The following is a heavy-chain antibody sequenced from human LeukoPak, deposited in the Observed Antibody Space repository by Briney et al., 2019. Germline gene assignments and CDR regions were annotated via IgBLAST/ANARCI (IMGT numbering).Heavy chain of an antibody. CDR3: AKDPGDYGNYYYFYDGLDV. CDR1: GNYW. CDR2: ISDSGDNT. V-gene: IGHV3-23*01. D-gene: IGHD4-17*01. J-gene: IGHJ6*02. Sequence: GGSLRLSCAASGNYWMLWVRQAPGKGLEWVSTISDSGDNTYYIDSVKGRFTVSRDNSRDTLYLQMNSLRAEDTAVYYCAKDPGDYGNYYYFYDGLDVWGQATTVTVSS.